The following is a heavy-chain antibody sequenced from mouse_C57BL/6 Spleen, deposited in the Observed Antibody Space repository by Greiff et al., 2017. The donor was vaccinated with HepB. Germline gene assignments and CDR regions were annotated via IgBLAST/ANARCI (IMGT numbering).Heavy chain of an antibody. D-gene: IGHD1-1*01. V-gene: IGHV6-3*01. J-gene: IGHJ1*03. CDR2: IRLKSDNYAT. CDR1: GFTFSNYW. Sequence: EVKLMESGGGLVQPGGSMKLSCVASGFTFSNYWMNWVRQSPEKGLEWVAQIRLKSDNYATHYAESVKGRFTISRDDSKSSVYLQMNNLRAEDTGIYYCTRDYYGSSYGVWGTGTTVTVSS. CDR3: TRDYYGSSYGV.